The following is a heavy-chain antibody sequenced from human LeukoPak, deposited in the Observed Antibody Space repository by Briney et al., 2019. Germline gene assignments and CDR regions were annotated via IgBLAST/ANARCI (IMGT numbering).Heavy chain of an antibody. CDR1: GFTFSSYW. V-gene: IGHV3-7*03. Sequence: GGSLRLSCAASGFTFSSYWMTWVRQAPGRGLEWVANIKGDGSKKNYVDSVKGRFTISRDNAKNSLYLQMNSLRAEDTAVYYCARQFDGSHPNAFDIWGQGTMVTVSS. CDR2: IKGDGSKK. J-gene: IGHJ3*02. D-gene: IGHD1-26*01. CDR3: ARQFDGSHPNAFDI.